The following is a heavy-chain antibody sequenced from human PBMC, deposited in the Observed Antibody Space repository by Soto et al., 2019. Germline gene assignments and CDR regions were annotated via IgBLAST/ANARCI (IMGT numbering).Heavy chain of an antibody. J-gene: IGHJ6*03. CDR3: ASHYYYYYYMDV. V-gene: IGHV4-39*01. CDR1: GGSISSSSYY. CDR2: IYYSGST. Sequence: SETLSLTCTVSGGSISSSSYYWGWIRQPPGKGLEWIGIIYYSGSTYYNPSLKSRVTISVDTSKNQFSLKLSSVTAADTAVYYCASHYYYYYYMDVRAKRTTVTVSS.